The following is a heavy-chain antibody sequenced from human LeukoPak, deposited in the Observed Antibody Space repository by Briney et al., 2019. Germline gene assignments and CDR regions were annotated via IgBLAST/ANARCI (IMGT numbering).Heavy chain of an antibody. Sequence: SETLSLTCTVSGGSISSYYWSWIRQPPGKGLEWIGYIYYSGSTNYNPSLKSRVTISVDTSKHQFSLKLRSVTAADTAVYYCARRYSHYYYYMDVWGKGTTVTVPS. D-gene: IGHD1-1*01. CDR3: ARRYSHYYYYMDV. CDR1: GGSISSYY. V-gene: IGHV4-59*01. CDR2: IYYSGST. J-gene: IGHJ6*03.